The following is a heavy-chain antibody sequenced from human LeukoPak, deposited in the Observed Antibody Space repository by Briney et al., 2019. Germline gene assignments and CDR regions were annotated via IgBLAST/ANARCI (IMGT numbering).Heavy chain of an antibody. CDR3: ASGYCSGGSCHIYYYYGMDV. J-gene: IGHJ6*02. CDR1: GGTFSSYA. Sequence: GASVKVSCKASGGTFSSYAISWVRQAPGQGLEWMGGIIPSFGTANYAQKFQGRVTITADESTSTAYMELSSLRSEDTAVYYCASGYCSGGSCHIYYYYGMDVWGQGTTVTASS. CDR2: IIPSFGTA. D-gene: IGHD2-15*01. V-gene: IGHV1-69*13.